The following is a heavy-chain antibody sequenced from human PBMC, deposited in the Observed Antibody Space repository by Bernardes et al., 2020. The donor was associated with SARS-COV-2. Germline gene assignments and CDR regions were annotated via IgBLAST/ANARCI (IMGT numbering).Heavy chain of an antibody. CDR3: ARGAPSTWFDP. CDR1: GFTVSSNY. D-gene: IGHD6-6*01. CDR2: IYSGGST. Sequence: GGSLRLSCAASGFTVSSNYMSWVRQAPGKGLEWVSVIYSGGSTYYADSVKGRFTISRDNSKNTLYLQMNSLRAEDTAVYYCARGAPSTWFDPWGQGTLVTVSS. J-gene: IGHJ5*02. V-gene: IGHV3-53*01.